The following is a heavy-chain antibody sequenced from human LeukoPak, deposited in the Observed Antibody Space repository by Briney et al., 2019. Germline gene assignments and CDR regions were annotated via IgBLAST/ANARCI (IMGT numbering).Heavy chain of an antibody. D-gene: IGHD3-10*01. Sequence: ASVKVSCKASGYTFTSYYMHWVRQAPGQGLEWMGIINPSGGSTSYAQEFQGRVTMTRDMSTSTVYMELSSLRSEDTAVYYCATEGSGGPRPSPDIDYWGQGTLVTVSS. J-gene: IGHJ4*02. CDR2: INPSGGST. CDR1: GYTFTSYY. CDR3: ATEGSGGPRPSPDIDY. V-gene: IGHV1-46*01.